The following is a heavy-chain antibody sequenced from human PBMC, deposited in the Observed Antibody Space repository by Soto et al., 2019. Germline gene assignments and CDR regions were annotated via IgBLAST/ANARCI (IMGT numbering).Heavy chain of an antibody. J-gene: IGHJ4*02. CDR2: IDPSDSYT. CDR1: GYSFSSYW. D-gene: IGHD6-19*01. V-gene: IGHV5-10-1*01. CDR3: ARHNSDSSGWSSFDY. Sequence: PGESLKISCKGSGYSFSSYWISWVRQMPGKGLEWMGRIDPSDSYTNYSPSFQGHVTISADKSISTAYLQWSSLKASDTAMYYCARHNSDSSGWSSFDYWGQGTMLTVYS.